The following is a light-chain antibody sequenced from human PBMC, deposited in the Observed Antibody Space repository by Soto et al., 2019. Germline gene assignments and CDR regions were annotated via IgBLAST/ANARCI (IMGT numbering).Light chain of an antibody. CDR2: AAS. CDR3: QQSYSTSPET. Sequence: DIQMTQSPSFLSASVGDRVTITCRASQDIMRYLNWYQHPPGKAPRLLIYAASSLHDGVPLRFSGSGSWTDFTLTITSRQQQDFATYHCQQSYSTSPETFGQGTKGDIK. J-gene: IGKJ1*01. V-gene: IGKV1-39*01. CDR1: QDIMRY.